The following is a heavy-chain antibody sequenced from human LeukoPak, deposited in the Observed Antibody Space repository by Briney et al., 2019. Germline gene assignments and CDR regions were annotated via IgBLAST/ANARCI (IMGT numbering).Heavy chain of an antibody. J-gene: IGHJ4*02. CDR3: TRDIPRDPYSYFDY. V-gene: IGHV3-53*01. D-gene: IGHD5-24*01. CDR1: GLTVNTND. Sequence: EGSLRLSCAVSGLTVNTNDLTWVRQAPEKGLEWVSTIFSDDTTSYSDSVKGRFTISRDNSKNTLHLQMNGLRAEDSAVYYCTRDIPRDPYSYFDYWGQGILVTVSS. CDR2: IFSDDTT.